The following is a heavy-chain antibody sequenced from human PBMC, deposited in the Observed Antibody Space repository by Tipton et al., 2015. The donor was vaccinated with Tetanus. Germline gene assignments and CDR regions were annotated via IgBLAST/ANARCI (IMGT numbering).Heavy chain of an antibody. CDR1: GFTFSSFG. D-gene: IGHD3-10*01. CDR2: IWYDGSDK. V-gene: IGHV3-33*01. CDR3: ARGAGTLGEYSIDY. J-gene: IGHJ4*02. Sequence: SLRLSCAASGFTFSSFGMHWVRQAPGKGLEWVAVIWYDGSDKYYADSVKGRFTISRDNSKNTLSLQMNSLRAEDTAVYYCARGAGTLGEYSIDYWGQGTLVTVSS.